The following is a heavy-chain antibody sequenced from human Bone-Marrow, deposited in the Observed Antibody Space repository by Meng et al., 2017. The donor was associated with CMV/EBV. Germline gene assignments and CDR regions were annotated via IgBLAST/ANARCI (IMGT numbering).Heavy chain of an antibody. D-gene: IGHD5-12*01. CDR2: IIPVSDTP. J-gene: IGHJ4*02. Sequence: SVKVSCKASGYTFSNYDIIWVRQASGQGLEWMGGIIPVSDTPNYAQKFQGRVTVTTDESTRSAYMELSSLTSEDTAIYYCTRVTGRRGGYAFDYWGQGTLVTVSS. V-gene: IGHV1-69*05. CDR3: TRVTGRRGGYAFDY. CDR1: GYTFSNYD.